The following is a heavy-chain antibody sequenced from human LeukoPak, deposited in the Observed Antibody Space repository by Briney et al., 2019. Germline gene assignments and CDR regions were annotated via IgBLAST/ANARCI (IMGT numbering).Heavy chain of an antibody. CDR3: ARGRGQLPHNWFDP. CDR2: INHSGST. V-gene: IGHV4-34*01. Sequence: SETLSLTCAVYGGSFSGYYWSWIRQPPGKGLEWIGEINHSGSTNYNPFLKSRVTISVDTSKNQFSLKLSSVTAADTAVYYCARGRGQLPHNWFDPWGQGTLVTVSS. D-gene: IGHD2-2*01. CDR1: GGSFSGYY. J-gene: IGHJ5*02.